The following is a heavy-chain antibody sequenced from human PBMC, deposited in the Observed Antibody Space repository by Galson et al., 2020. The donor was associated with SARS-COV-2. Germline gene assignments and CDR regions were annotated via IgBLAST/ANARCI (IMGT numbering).Heavy chain of an antibody. J-gene: IGHJ4*02. CDR2: FDPEDVET. CDR1: GYTLTELS. D-gene: IGHD3-3*01. CDR3: ATAPAIFGVARELDY. V-gene: IGHV1-24*01. Sequence: ASVKVSCKVSGYTLTELSMHWVRQAPGKGLEWMGGFDPEDVETIYAQKFQGRVTMTEDTSTDTAYMELSSLRSEDTAVYYCATAPAIFGVARELDYWGQGTLVTVSS.